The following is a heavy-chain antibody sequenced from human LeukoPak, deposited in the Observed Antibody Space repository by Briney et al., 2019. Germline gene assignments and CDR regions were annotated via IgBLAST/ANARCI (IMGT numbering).Heavy chain of an antibody. CDR3: ARARYREINYAYAGGFYYMDV. D-gene: IGHD1-26*01. CDR2: ISYSGST. CDR1: GGSFSPYY. J-gene: IGHJ6*03. Sequence: PSETLSLTCAVYGGSFSPYYGSWIRQSPGKGLEWIGYISYSGSTNSHPSLKSRVTISVDMSKPQFYLELSSVTAADTAVYYCARARYREINYAYAGGFYYMDVWGKGTTVTVSS. V-gene: IGHV4-59*01.